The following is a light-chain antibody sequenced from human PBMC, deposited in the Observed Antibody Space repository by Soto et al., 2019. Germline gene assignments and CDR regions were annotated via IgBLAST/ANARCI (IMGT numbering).Light chain of an antibody. Sequence: EIVMTQSPATLSVSPGERATLSCRASQSVSSNLPWYQQKPGQAPRLLIYGASTRATGFPARFSGSGSGTEFTLTISSLQSGDFAVYYCQHYNNWPLTVGGGTKVEIK. V-gene: IGKV3-15*01. CDR1: QSVSSN. CDR2: GAS. J-gene: IGKJ4*01. CDR3: QHYNNWPLT.